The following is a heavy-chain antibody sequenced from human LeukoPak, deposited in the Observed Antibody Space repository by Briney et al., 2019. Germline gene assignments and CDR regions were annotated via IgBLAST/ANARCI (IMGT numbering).Heavy chain of an antibody. CDR2: IYPGDSDS. D-gene: IGHD6-13*01. V-gene: IGHV5-51*01. CDR1: GYSFTSYW. J-gene: IGHJ3*02. Sequence: GESLKISCKGSGYSFTSYWIGWVRQMPGKGLEWMGIIYPGDSDSRYSPSFQGQVTISADKSISTAYLQWSSLKASDAAMYYCARTHVGIAAAGTGDAFDIWGQGTMVTVSS. CDR3: ARTHVGIAAAGTGDAFDI.